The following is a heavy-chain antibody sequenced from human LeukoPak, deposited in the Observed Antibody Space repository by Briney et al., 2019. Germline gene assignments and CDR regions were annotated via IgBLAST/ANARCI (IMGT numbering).Heavy chain of an antibody. CDR1: GFTFSSYW. Sequence: GGSLRLSCAASGFTFSSYWMSWVRQAPGKGLEWVANIKQDGSEKYYVDSVKGRFTISRDNAKNSLYLQMNSLRAEDTAVYYCAREPQGRGCYYYYMDVWGKGTTVTVSS. CDR3: AREPQGRGCYYYYMDV. V-gene: IGHV3-7*01. D-gene: IGHD3-10*01. J-gene: IGHJ6*03. CDR2: IKQDGSEK.